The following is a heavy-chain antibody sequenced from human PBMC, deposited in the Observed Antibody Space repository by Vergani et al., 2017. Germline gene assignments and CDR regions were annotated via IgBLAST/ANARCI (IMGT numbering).Heavy chain of an antibody. CDR1: GFTFSSYA. V-gene: IGHV3-23*01. D-gene: IGHD3-22*01. J-gene: IGHJ4*02. Sequence: EVQLLESGGGLVQPGGSLRLSCAASGFTFSSYAMSWVRQAPGKGLDWVSAISGSGGSTYYADSVKGRFTISRDNSKNTLYLQMNSLRAEDTAVYYCAKLPPPHTYYYDSSGYYYEGYWGQGTLVTVSS. CDR3: AKLPPPHTYYYDSSGYYYEGY. CDR2: ISGSGGST.